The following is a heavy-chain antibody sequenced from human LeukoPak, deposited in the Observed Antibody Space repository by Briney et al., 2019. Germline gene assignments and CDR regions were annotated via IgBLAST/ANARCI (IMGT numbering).Heavy chain of an antibody. V-gene: IGHV3-23*01. Sequence: GGSLRLSCAASGFTFSNYGMHWVRQAPGKGLEWVSSVSGNGGGTYYADSVKGHSTISRDNSKNTLYLQMNSLRAEDTAVYYCAKHLTSVTTNFEYWGQGTLVTISS. J-gene: IGHJ4*02. CDR1: GFTFSNYG. CDR3: AKHLTSVTTNFEY. CDR2: VSGNGGGT. D-gene: IGHD4-17*01.